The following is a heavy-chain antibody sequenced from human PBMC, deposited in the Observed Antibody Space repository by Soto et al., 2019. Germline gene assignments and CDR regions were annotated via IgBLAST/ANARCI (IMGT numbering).Heavy chain of an antibody. CDR1: GFTFSSYD. CDR2: IGVYANT. CDR3: AKESTVGSPGDYFDS. Sequence: GGSLRLSCAASGFTFSSYDMNWVRQAPGKGLEWVSAIGVYANTYYADSVKGRFTISRDDSRNTVHLQLNSLRVDDTAVYHCAKESTVGSPGDYFDSWGQGTLVTVSS. J-gene: IGHJ4*02. D-gene: IGHD1-26*01. V-gene: IGHV3-23*01.